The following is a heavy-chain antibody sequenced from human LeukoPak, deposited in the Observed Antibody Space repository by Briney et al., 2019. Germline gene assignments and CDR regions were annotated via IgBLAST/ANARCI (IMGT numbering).Heavy chain of an antibody. CDR1: GGSFSSGDYY. CDR3: ARGPTHYYGSGSYNY. V-gene: IGHV4-30-4*01. Sequence: SQTLSLTCTVSGGSFSSGDYYWSWIRQPPGKGLEWIGYIYYSGSTYYNPSLKSRVTISVDTSKNQFSLKLSSVTAADTAVYYCARGPTHYYGSGSYNYWGQGTLVTVSS. J-gene: IGHJ4*02. D-gene: IGHD3-10*01. CDR2: IYYSGST.